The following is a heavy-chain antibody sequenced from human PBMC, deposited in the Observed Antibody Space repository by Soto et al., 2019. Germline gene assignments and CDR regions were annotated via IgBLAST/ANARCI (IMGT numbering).Heavy chain of an antibody. V-gene: IGHV3-23*01. D-gene: IGHD1-26*01. Sequence: EVQLLESGGGLVQPGGSLRLSCAASGFTFSSYAMSWVRQAPGKGLEWVSAISGSGGSTYYADSVKGRFTISRDNSKNTLYLQMNSLRAEDTAVYYCAKGRIVGATTYYGMGVWGQGTTVTVSS. CDR3: AKGRIVGATTYYGMGV. CDR1: GFTFSSYA. J-gene: IGHJ6*02. CDR2: ISGSGGST.